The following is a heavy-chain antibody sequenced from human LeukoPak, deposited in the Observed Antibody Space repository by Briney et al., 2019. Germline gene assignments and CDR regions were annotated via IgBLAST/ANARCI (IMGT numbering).Heavy chain of an antibody. CDR2: MNPNSGNT. CDR1: GYTFTSYD. Sequence: GASVKVSCTASGYTFTSYDINWVRQATGQGLEWMGWMNPNSGNTGYAQNFQGRVTMTRNTSMTTAYMELSSLRSEDTAVYYCATSITIFGVVIDRPPSADYWGQGTLVTVTS. D-gene: IGHD3-3*01. V-gene: IGHV1-8*01. CDR3: ATSITIFGVVIDRPPSADY. J-gene: IGHJ4*02.